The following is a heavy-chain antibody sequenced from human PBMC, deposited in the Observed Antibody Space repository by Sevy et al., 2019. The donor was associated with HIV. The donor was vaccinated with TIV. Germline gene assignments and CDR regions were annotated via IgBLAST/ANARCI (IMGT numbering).Heavy chain of an antibody. CDR1: GFTFSSYA. Sequence: GGSLRLSCAASGFTFSSYAMSWVRQAPGKGLEWVSAISDSGGSTYYANSVKGRFTISRDNSKNTLYLQMNSLRAEDTAVCYFAKPPTNQGAFDIWGQGTMVTVSS. CDR2: ISDSGGST. D-gene: IGHD1-26*01. V-gene: IGHV3-23*01. CDR3: AKPPTNQGAFDI. J-gene: IGHJ3*02.